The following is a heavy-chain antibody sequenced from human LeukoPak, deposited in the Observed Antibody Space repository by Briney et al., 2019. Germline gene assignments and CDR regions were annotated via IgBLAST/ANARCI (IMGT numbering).Heavy chain of an antibody. CDR3: ARDLGSFTRGY. V-gene: IGHV3-66*01. CDR2: IYSGGST. CDR1: GFTVSSNY. D-gene: IGHD2-15*01. Sequence: GGSLRLSCAASGFTVSSNYMSWVRQAPGKGLEWVSVIYSGGSTYYADSVKGRFTISRDNSKNTLYLQMNSLRAEDTAVYYCARDLGSFTRGYWGQGTLVTVSS. J-gene: IGHJ4*02.